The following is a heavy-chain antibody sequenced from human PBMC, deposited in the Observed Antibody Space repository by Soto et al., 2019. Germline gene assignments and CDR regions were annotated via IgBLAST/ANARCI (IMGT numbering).Heavy chain of an antibody. D-gene: IGHD1-1*01. V-gene: IGHV1-69*13. J-gene: IGHJ1*01. Sequence: SSVKVSCKASGGSFNSFGISWVRQAPGQGLEWMGVIIPVFCRPNYAQRFRGRLTITADESTNTVYLELIAQRSEGTAVYYCAREGSGYNLWGQGTQGIVSS. CDR1: GGSFNSFG. CDR2: IIPVFCRP. CDR3: AREGSGYNL.